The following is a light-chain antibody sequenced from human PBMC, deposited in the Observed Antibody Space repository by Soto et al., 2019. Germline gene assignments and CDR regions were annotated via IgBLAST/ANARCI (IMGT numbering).Light chain of an antibody. CDR1: QNVNYW. V-gene: IGKV1-5*03. CDR2: KAS. CDR3: RHYNTCSPPYT. Sequence: DIEMTQSPSTLSSSVGDRVTITCRASQNVNYWLAGYQQKPGKAPNLLIYKASSLESGGPSRFSGSGSGTAFTLTISSLQPDDFATYYCRHYNTCSPPYTFGQGTKLEIK. J-gene: IGKJ2*01.